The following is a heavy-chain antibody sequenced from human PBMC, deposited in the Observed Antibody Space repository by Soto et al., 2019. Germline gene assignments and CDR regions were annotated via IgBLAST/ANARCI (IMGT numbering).Heavy chain of an antibody. D-gene: IGHD5-18*01. V-gene: IGHV1-69*01. CDR3: ARDQGLYVHTGMVIDYYGMDV. Sequence: QVQLVQSGAEVKKPGSSVKVSCNTSGGTFNSFAISWVRQAPGQGLEWMGGVIPNFETTYYAQKFQGRLTIAAEESTATAYMELSSLRSEDTAVYYCARDQGLYVHTGMVIDYYGMDVWGQGTTVTVSS. CDR2: VIPNFETT. CDR1: GGTFNSFA. J-gene: IGHJ6*02.